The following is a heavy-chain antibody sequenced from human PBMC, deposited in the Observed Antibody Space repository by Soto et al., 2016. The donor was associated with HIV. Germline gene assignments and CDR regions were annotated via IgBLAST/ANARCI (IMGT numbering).Heavy chain of an antibody. J-gene: IGHJ4*02. V-gene: IGHV3-30*18. CDR3: AKXGPYERSGNHYLDY. D-gene: IGHD3-22*01. CDR1: RFTFSSYG. CDR2: IWYDGSEK. Sequence: VQLVESGGGVVQPGRSLRLSCAASRFTFSSYGMHWVRQAPGKGLEWAAVIWYDGSEKYYADSVKGRFTISRDNSKKMLYLQMNSLRSEDTAMYYCAKXGPYERSGNHYLDYWGQGSWSPSPQ.